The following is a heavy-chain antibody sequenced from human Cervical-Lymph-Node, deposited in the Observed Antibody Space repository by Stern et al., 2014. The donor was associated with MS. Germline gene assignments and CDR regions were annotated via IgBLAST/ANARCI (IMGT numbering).Heavy chain of an antibody. D-gene: IGHD6-19*01. CDR2: IYPGDSDT. J-gene: IGHJ4*02. CDR1: GYNFTTYW. Sequence: EVQLVESGAEVKKPGESLKISCKGSGYNFTTYWIGWVRQMPGKGLAWMGIIYPGDSDTRYSPSFQGQVTISADKSISTAYLQWSSLKASDTAMYFCARHCAKREQCAFDYWGQGTLVTGSS. V-gene: IGHV5-51*01. CDR3: ARHCAKREQCAFDY.